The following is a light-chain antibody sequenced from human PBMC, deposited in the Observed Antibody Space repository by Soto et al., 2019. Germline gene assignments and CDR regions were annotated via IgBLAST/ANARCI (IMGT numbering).Light chain of an antibody. J-gene: IGKJ4*01. CDR3: QQYGSSPLT. CDR2: GAS. Sequence: EIVLTQSPGTLSLTQGERATLSCRASQSVSSSSLAWYQQKPGQAPRLLIYGASSRATGIPDRFSGSGSGTDFTLTISRLEPEDLAVDYCQQYGSSPLTFGGGTKVEIK. CDR1: QSVSSSS. V-gene: IGKV3-20*01.